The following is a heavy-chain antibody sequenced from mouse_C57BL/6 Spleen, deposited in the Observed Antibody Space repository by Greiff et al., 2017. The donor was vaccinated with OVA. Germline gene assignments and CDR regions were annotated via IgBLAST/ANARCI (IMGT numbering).Heavy chain of an antibody. CDR2: ISSGSSTI. CDR3: ARDDYDAWFAC. J-gene: IGHJ3*01. V-gene: IGHV5-17*01. Sequence: EVMLVESGGGLVKPGGSLKLSCAASGFTFSDYGMHWVRQAPEKGLEWVAYISSGSSTIYYADTVKGRFTISRDNAKNTLFLQMTSLRSEDTAMYYCARDDYDAWFACWGQGTLVTVSA. D-gene: IGHD2-4*01. CDR1: GFTFSDYG.